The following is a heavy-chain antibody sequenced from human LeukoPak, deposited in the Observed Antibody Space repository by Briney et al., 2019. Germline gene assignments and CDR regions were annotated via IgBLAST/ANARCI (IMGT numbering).Heavy chain of an antibody. CDR1: GFTFSSYA. Sequence: GGSLRLSCAASGFTFSSYAMSWVRQAPGKGLEGVSAISGSGGSTYYADSVKGRFTISRDNSKNTLYLQMNSLRAEDTAVYYCAKLPATYDSSGYYLPHFDYWGQGTLVTVSS. J-gene: IGHJ4*02. V-gene: IGHV3-23*01. CDR2: ISGSGGST. CDR3: AKLPATYDSSGYYLPHFDY. D-gene: IGHD3-22*01.